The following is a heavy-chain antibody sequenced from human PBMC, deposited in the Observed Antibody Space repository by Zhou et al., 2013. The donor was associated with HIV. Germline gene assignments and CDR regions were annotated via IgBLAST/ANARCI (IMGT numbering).Heavy chain of an antibody. CDR2: ISAYNGNT. J-gene: IGHJ3*01. V-gene: IGHV1-18*01. Sequence: QVQLVQSGAEVKKPGASVKVSCKASGYTFTSYGISWVRQAPGQGLEWMGWISAYNGNTNYAQKLQGRVTMTTDTSTSTAYMELRSLRSDDTAVYYCVVPLGVAYTRYVGATPRHRTTPCYDSSVRVRGT. CDR3: VVPLGVAYTRYVGATPRHRTTPCYDSSV. D-gene: IGHD1-1*01. CDR1: GYTFTSYG.